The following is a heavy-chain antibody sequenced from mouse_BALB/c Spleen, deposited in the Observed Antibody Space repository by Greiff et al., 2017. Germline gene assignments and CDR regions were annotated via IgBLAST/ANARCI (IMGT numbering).Heavy chain of an antibody. V-gene: IGHV1-69*02. CDR2: IYPSDSYT. CDR1: GYTFTSYW. CDR3: TRCYDYDGWFAY. Sequence: VQLQQSGAELVRPGASVKLSCKASGYTFTSYWINWVKQRPGQGLEWIGNIYPSDSYTNYNQKFKDKATLTVDKSSSTAYMQLSSPTSEDSAVYYCTRCYDYDGWFAYWGQGTLVTVSA. J-gene: IGHJ3*01. D-gene: IGHD2-4*01.